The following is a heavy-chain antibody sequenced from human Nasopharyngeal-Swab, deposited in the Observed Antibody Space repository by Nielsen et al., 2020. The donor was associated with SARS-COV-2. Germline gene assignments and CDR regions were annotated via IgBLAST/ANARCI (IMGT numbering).Heavy chain of an antibody. D-gene: IGHD6-13*01. CDR1: GYSFTSYW. V-gene: IGHV5-51*01. CDR3: ARAPPGIAAAGYYYLGMGV. Sequence: KVSCKGSGYSFTSYWIGWVRQMPGKGLEWMGIIYPGDSDTRYSPSFQGQVTIPADKSISNAYLQWSSPKASDTAMYYCARAPPGIAAAGYYYLGMGVWGQGNTVTVSS. J-gene: IGHJ6*01. CDR2: IYPGDSDT.